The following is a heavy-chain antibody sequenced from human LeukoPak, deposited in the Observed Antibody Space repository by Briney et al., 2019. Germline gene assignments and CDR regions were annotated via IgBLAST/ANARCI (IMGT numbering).Heavy chain of an antibody. CDR3: AIGHDNNAPIVS. J-gene: IGHJ4*02. D-gene: IGHD5-12*01. Sequence: SVKVSFKASGGAFSSSTITWVRNARGHGLEWMGGIIPLFGTTNYAQKFRGRVTITAVAPTSNAYMDLRSLTSDDTAVYFCAIGHDNNAPIVSWGQGTLVTVSS. V-gene: IGHV1-69*13. CDR1: GGAFSSST. CDR2: IIPLFGTT.